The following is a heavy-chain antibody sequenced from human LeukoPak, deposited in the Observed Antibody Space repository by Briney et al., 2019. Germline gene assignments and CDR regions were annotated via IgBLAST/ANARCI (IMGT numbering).Heavy chain of an antibody. V-gene: IGHV3-21*01. J-gene: IGHJ3*02. CDR2: ISSSSSYI. Sequence: GGSLRLSCAASGFTFSSYSMNWVRQAPGKGLEWVSSISSSSSYIYYADSVKGRFTISRDNAKNSLYLQMNSLRAEDTAVYYCARDMRLRAFDTWGQGTMVTVSS. CDR3: ARDMRLRAFDT. CDR1: GFTFSSYS. D-gene: IGHD2-2*01.